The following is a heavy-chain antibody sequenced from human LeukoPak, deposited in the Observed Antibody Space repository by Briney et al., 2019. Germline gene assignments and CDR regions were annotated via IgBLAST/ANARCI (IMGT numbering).Heavy chain of an antibody. CDR2: IWYDGSNK. Sequence: GGSLRLSCAASGFTFNSYGILWVRQAPGKGLEWVAFIWYDGSNKYYADSVKGRFTISRDNSKNTLYLQMNSLRAEDTAVYYCARARTTRGFDYWGQGTLVTVSS. V-gene: IGHV3-33*01. CDR3: ARARTTRGFDY. D-gene: IGHD4-17*01. J-gene: IGHJ4*02. CDR1: GFTFNSYG.